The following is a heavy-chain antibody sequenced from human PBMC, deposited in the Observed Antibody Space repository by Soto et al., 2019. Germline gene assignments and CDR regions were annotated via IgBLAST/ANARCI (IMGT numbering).Heavy chain of an antibody. J-gene: IGHJ3*01. V-gene: IGHV4-31*03. Sequence: QVQLQESGPGLVKPSQTLSLTCTVSGGSISSGGYYWSWIRQHPGKGLEWIGYIYYSGSTYYNPSLNSRVTISVDPSKNQFSLKLSSVTAADTAVYYFARDPYRDYDPFHLWGQGTLVTVSS. D-gene: IGHD4-17*01. CDR2: IYYSGST. CDR3: ARDPYRDYDPFHL. CDR1: GGSISSGGYY.